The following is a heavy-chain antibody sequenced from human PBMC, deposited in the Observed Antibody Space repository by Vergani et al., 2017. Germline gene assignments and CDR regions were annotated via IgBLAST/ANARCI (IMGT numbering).Heavy chain of an antibody. J-gene: IGHJ4*02. CDR3: AKGGPNLGSGGLYFCFHY. Sequence: EVHLLESGGGQVEAGGSLRLSCVASGFTFSNSAMSWVRQTSGKGLEWVSAISGHGDRTYYADSVKGRFTISRDNSKNTLYLQMNSLTTEDTAMYYCAKGGPNLGSGGLYFCFHYWGQGTRVTVSS. V-gene: IGHV3-23*01. D-gene: IGHD3-10*01. CDR2: ISGHGDRT. CDR1: GFTFSNSA.